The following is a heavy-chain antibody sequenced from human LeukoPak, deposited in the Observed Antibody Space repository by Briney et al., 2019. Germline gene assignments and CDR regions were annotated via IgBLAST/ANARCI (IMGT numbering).Heavy chain of an antibody. CDR1: GGSINTPNYY. D-gene: IGHD3-3*01. CDR2: IFYSGGT. CDR3: ARVISVTLFGVIPISFDI. Sequence: SETLSLTCTVSGGSINTPNYYWGWIRQTPGKGLEWIGNIFYSGGTYYSPSLTSRVTISLDTSRNQFSLKVTSVTAADTAVYYCARVISVTLFGVIPISFDIWGQGTMVTVSS. V-gene: IGHV4-39*07. J-gene: IGHJ3*02.